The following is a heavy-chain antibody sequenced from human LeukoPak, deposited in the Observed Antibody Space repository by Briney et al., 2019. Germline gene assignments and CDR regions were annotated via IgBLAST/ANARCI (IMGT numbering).Heavy chain of an antibody. D-gene: IGHD2-21*02. CDR2: IYYTGSA. J-gene: IGHJ5*02. CDR1: GDSLSSSAYY. Sequence: PSETLSLTCTVSGDSLSSSAYYWAWIRQPPGKGLESIGCIYYTGSAYYNPSLKSRVTISIDTSKSRFSLILNSVTAADTAVYYCARDRGDYWFDPWGPGTLVTVSS. CDR3: ARDRGDYWFDP. V-gene: IGHV4-39*07.